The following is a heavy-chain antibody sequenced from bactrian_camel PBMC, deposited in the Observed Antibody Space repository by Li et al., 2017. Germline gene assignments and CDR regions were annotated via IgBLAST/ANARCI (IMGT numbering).Heavy chain of an antibody. CDR3: AQDRVDAALAEGGTCYDSGY. CDR1: GYTYSSYC. CDR2: IDSDGDT. Sequence: HVQLVESGGGSVQAGGSLRLSCAVSGYTYSSYCMSWFHQAPGKEREGVAAIDSDGDTSYADSVKGRFTISLDKAKRILYLEMNNLNPKDTGMYYCAQDRVDAALAEGGTCYDSGYWGQGTQVTVS. V-gene: IGHV3S1*01. J-gene: IGHJ6*01. D-gene: IGHD7*01.